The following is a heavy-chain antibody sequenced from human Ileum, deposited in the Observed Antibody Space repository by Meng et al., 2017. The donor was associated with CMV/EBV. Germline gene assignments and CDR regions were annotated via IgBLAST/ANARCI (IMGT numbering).Heavy chain of an antibody. D-gene: IGHD2/OR15-2a*01. J-gene: IGHJ4*02. V-gene: IGHV1-2*06. CDR2: INPVNGAT. Sequence: SGYSFSAYSIHWVRQAPGQGLEWMGRINPVNGATNFAPKFQGRVAITADLAIKTAYLELSSLTSHDTAVYFCTRQIVLASQSRDYWGQGSLVTVSS. CDR3: TRQIVLASQSRDY. CDR1: GYSFSAYS.